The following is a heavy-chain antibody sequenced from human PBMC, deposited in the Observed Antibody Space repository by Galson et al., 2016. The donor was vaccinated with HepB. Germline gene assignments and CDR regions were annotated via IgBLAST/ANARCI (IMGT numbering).Heavy chain of an antibody. CDR2: ISYDGSDK. Sequence: SLRLSCAASGFTFNSYGIHWVRQAPAKGLEWVAVISYDGSDKYYLDSVKARFTISRDNSKNTLYLQMNSLRVEDTAIYYCARERPIAARRGGVFDSWGQGALVTVSS. CDR3: ARERPIAARRGGVFDS. V-gene: IGHV3-33*01. D-gene: IGHD6-6*01. CDR1: GFTFNSYG. J-gene: IGHJ4*02.